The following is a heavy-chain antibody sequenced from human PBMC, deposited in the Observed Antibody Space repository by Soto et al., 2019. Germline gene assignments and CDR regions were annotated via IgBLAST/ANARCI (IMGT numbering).Heavy chain of an antibody. V-gene: IGHV3-49*03. CDR2: IRSKAYVWKT. CDR3: TRPTGVVPALSSFSY. D-gene: IGHD2-2*01. Sequence: SLRLSCTASGFTVGDYAMSWFRHAPGKGLEWVGFIRSKAYVWKTEYAASVKGRFTISRDDSKSIAYLQMNSLKTEDTAVYYCTRPTGVVPALSSFSYWGQGTLVTVSS. CDR1: GFTVGDYA. J-gene: IGHJ4*02.